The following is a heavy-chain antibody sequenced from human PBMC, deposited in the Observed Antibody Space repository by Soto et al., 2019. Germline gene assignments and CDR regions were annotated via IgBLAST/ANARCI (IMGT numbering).Heavy chain of an antibody. CDR3: ARDRPTYLNIAVAGIEGFDI. D-gene: IGHD6-19*01. CDR2: INPSGGST. Sequence: GASVKVSCKASGYTFTGYYMHWVRQAPGQGLEWMGIINPSGGSTSYAQKFQGRVTMTRDTSTSTVYMELSSLRSEDTAVYYCARDRPTYLNIAVAGIEGFDIWGQGTMVTVSS. V-gene: IGHV1-46*01. CDR1: GYTFTGYY. J-gene: IGHJ3*02.